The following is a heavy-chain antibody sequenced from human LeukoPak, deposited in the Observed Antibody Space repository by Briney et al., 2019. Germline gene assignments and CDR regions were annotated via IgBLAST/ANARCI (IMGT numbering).Heavy chain of an antibody. J-gene: IGHJ4*02. CDR2: MYHSGST. CDR1: GYSTSSGHY. Sequence: PSETLSLTCAVSGYSTSSGHYWGWIRQPPGKGLEWIGSMYHSGSTYYNPSLKSRVTISVDTSKNQFSLKLSSVTAADTAVYYCARLRWLQSIDYWGQGTLVTVSS. D-gene: IGHD5-24*01. CDR3: ARLRWLQSIDY. V-gene: IGHV4-38-2*01.